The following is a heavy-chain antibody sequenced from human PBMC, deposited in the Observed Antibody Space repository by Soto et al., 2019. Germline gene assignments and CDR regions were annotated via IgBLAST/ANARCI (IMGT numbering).Heavy chain of an antibody. CDR3: TTVYDSSG. CDR2: IKSKTDGGTT. D-gene: IGHD3-22*01. CDR1: GFTFSNAW. Sequence: GGSLRLSCAASGFTFSNAWMSWVRQAPGKGLEWVGCIKSKTDGGTTDYAAPVKGRFTISRDDSKNTLYLQMNSLKTEDTAVYYCTTVYDSSGWGQGTLVTVSS. V-gene: IGHV3-15*01. J-gene: IGHJ4*02.